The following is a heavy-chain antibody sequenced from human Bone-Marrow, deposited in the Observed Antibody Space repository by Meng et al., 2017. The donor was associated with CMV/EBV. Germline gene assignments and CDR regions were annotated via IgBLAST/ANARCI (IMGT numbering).Heavy chain of an antibody. V-gene: IGHV3-30*02. CDR3: TKDSGRGGHLWFRGVDY. CDR1: GFIFSSYG. J-gene: IGHJ4*02. Sequence: GESLKISCAASGFIFSSYGMHWVRQAPGKGLDWVAFLRYDGGKKEYVDSVKGRFTISRDNSKNTVNLQMNSLRAEDTAVYYCTKDSGRGGHLWFRGVDYWGQGTLVTVSS. CDR2: LRYDGGKK. D-gene: IGHD3-10*01.